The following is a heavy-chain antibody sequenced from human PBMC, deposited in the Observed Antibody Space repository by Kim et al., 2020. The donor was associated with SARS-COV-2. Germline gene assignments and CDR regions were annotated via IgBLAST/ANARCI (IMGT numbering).Heavy chain of an antibody. CDR3: ARQGLLLWFGELGFDY. V-gene: IGHV4-39*01. Sequence: SETLSLTCTVSGGSISSSSYYWGWIRQPPGKGLEWIGSIYYSGSTYYNPSLKSRVTISVDTSKNQFSLKLSSVTAADTAVYYCARQGLLLWFGELGFDY. CDR2: IYYSGST. CDR1: GGSISSSSYY. J-gene: IGHJ4*01. D-gene: IGHD3-10*01.